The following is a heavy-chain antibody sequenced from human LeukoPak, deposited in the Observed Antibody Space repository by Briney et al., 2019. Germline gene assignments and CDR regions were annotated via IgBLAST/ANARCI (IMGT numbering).Heavy chain of an antibody. CDR1: GFTFSSYA. CDR2: ISYDGSNK. J-gene: IGHJ4*02. Sequence: PAGSLRLSCAASGFTFSSYAMHWVRQAPGKGLEWVAVISYDGSNKYYADSVKGRFTISRDNSKNTLYLQMNNLRAEDTAVYYCAKDLGRSARFDYWGQGTLVTVSS. V-gene: IGHV3-30*04. CDR3: AKDLGRSARFDY.